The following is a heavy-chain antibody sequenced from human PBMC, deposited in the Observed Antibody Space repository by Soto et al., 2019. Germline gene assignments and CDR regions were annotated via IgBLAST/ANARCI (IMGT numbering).Heavy chain of an antibody. Sequence: QVQLVESGGGVVQPAKSLRLSCAASGFTFSAYAIHWVCQAPGKGLEWVALISDDGRSRSYAASVTGRFTISRDNSRNTVDLQMDSLRPDDTAVYYSAKVTGIAIAGPIDYWGQGTLVTVSS. D-gene: IGHD6-13*01. CDR2: ISDDGRSR. V-gene: IGHV3-30*04. CDR3: AKVTGIAIAGPIDY. CDR1: GFTFSAYA. J-gene: IGHJ4*02.